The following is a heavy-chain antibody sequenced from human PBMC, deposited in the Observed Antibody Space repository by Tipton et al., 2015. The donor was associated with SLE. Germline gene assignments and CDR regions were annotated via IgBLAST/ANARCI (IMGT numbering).Heavy chain of an antibody. D-gene: IGHD6-19*01. CDR2: VNHSGAT. CDR3: ARLGSSGWYEAFYYFDY. Sequence: TLSLTCDLNGGSFSGNYWGWIRQTPGKGLEWVGEVNHSGATRYNPSLESRVTISLDTSKNQFSLKLSSVTAADTAVYYCARLGSSGWYEAFYYFDYWGQGTLVTVSS. J-gene: IGHJ4*02. V-gene: IGHV4-34*01. CDR1: GGSFSGNY.